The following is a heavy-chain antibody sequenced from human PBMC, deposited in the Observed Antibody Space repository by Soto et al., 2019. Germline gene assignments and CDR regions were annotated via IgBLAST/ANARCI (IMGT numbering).Heavy chain of an antibody. CDR3: ARGGAMDGTSPPFNN. Sequence: ASVKVSCKASGYTFSGHYMHWIRQAPGQGPEWLGWINANSGDTDRAPKFQDRLTMTRDTSISTAYMELSRLRSDDTAVYYCARGGAMDGTSPPFNNRGQGTLVTVSS. CDR1: GYTFSGHY. D-gene: IGHD6-19*01. J-gene: IGHJ4*02. V-gene: IGHV1-2*02. CDR2: INANSGDT.